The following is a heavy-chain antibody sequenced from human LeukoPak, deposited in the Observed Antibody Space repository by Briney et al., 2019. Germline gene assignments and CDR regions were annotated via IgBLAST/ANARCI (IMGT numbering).Heavy chain of an antibody. Sequence: GGSLRLSCAASGFTFSSYGMHWVRQAPGKGLEWVAFIRYDGSNKYYADSVKGRFTISRDNSKNTLYLQMNSLRAEDTAVYYCARLRRVGATPLDYWGQGTLVSVSS. CDR3: ARLRRVGATPLDY. CDR2: IRYDGSNK. V-gene: IGHV3-30*02. CDR1: GFTFSSYG. D-gene: IGHD1-26*01. J-gene: IGHJ4*02.